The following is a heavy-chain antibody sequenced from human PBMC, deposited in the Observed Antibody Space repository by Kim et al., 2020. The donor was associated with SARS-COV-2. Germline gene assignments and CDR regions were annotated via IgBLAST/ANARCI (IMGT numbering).Heavy chain of an antibody. V-gene: IGHV4-4*07. CDR1: GGSISSYY. D-gene: IGHD3-22*01. J-gene: IGHJ3*02. Sequence: SETLSLTCTVSGGSISSYYWSWIRQPAGKGLEWIGRIYTSGSTNYNPSLKSRVTMSVDTSKNQFSLKLSSVTAADTAVYYCARDWGHPYYYDSSGYYYNAFDIWGQGTMVTVSS. CDR2: IYTSGST. CDR3: ARDWGHPYYYDSSGYYYNAFDI.